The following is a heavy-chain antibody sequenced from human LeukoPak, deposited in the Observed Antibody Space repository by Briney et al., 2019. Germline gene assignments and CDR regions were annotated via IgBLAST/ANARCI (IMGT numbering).Heavy chain of an antibody. D-gene: IGHD2-21*02. J-gene: IGHJ3*02. Sequence: SETLSLTCTVSGGSISSYYWSWIRQPAGKGLEWIGRIYTSGSTNYNPSLKSRVTMSVDTSKSQFSLKLSSVTAADTAVYYCARTQAYCGGDCYLGAFDIWGQGTMVTVSS. V-gene: IGHV4-4*07. CDR3: ARTQAYCGGDCYLGAFDI. CDR2: IYTSGST. CDR1: GGSISSYY.